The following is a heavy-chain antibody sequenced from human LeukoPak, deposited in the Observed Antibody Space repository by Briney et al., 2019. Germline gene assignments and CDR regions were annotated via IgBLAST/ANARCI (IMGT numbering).Heavy chain of an antibody. Sequence: PSQTLSLTCTVSGGSISSGDYYWSWIRQPPGKGLEWIAYMYYSGSTCYNPSLKSQVTMSADTSKNQLSLKLSSVTAADTAVYYCARPYYYDSRIDPWGQGILVTVSS. V-gene: IGHV4-30-4*01. J-gene: IGHJ5*02. D-gene: IGHD3-22*01. CDR2: MYYSGST. CDR3: ARPYYYDSRIDP. CDR1: GGSISSGDYY.